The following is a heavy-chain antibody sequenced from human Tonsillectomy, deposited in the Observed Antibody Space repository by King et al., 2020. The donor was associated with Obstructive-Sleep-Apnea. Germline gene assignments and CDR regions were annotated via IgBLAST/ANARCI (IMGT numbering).Heavy chain of an antibody. V-gene: IGHV3-33*01. Sequence: VQLVESGGGVVQPGRSLRLSCAASGFTFSTYGMHWVRQAPGKGLEWVAVIWYDGSNKYYADSVKDRFTISRDNSKNTLNLQMNSLRGDATALYYCARGSGSYRKRGMDVWGQGTTVTVSS. D-gene: IGHD3-10*01. CDR3: ARGSGSYRKRGMDV. CDR2: IWYDGSNK. J-gene: IGHJ6*02. CDR1: GFTFSTYG.